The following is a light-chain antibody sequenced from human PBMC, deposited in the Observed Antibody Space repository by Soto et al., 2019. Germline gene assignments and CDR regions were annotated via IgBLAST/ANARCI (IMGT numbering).Light chain of an antibody. CDR2: GTS. CDR1: QSVSSYS. J-gene: IGKJ1*01. V-gene: IGKV3-20*01. Sequence: ENVLTQSPGTLSLSPGERATLSCRASQSVSSYSLAWYQQKPGQAPRLVMYGTSNRATGIPDRFSGSGSGTDFTLTISRLEPEDVAVYYCQQYDSSPRTFGQGTKVEIK. CDR3: QQYDSSPRT.